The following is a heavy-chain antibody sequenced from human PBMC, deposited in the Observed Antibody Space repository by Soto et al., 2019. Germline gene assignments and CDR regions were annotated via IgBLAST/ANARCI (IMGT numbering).Heavy chain of an antibody. J-gene: IGHJ3*02. CDR3: AKDMPQYSSSWYGAFDI. Sequence: QPGGSLRLSCAASGFTFDDYAMHWVRQAPGKGLEWVSGISWNSGSIGYADSVKGRFTISRDNAKNSLYLQMNSLRAEDTALYYCAKDMPQYSSSWYGAFDIWGQGTMVTVSS. CDR1: GFTFDDYA. V-gene: IGHV3-9*01. D-gene: IGHD6-13*01. CDR2: ISWNSGSI.